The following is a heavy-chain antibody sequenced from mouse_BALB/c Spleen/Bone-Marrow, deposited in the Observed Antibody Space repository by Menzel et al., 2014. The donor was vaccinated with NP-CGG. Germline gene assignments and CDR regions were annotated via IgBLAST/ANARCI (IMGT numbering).Heavy chain of an antibody. CDR1: GYTFTSYW. CDR3: ARALGDGYYYAMDY. J-gene: IGHJ4*01. V-gene: IGHV1-69*02. CDR2: IDPSDSET. Sequence: QVQLQQSRAELVKPGPPVKLSCKASGYTFTSYWMTWVKQRPGRGLEWIGRIDPSDSETHYNQEFKDKATLTVDKSSSTAYIQLSSLTSEDSAVYYCARALGDGYYYAMDYWGQGTSVTVSS. D-gene: IGHD2-3*01.